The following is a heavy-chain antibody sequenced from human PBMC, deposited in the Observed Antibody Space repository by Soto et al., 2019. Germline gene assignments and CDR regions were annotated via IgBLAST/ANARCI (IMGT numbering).Heavy chain of an antibody. D-gene: IGHD3-9*01. CDR3: AAGRVLRYFAPYYYYGMDV. J-gene: IGHJ6*02. Sequence: PSETLSLTCTVSGGSISSYYWSWIRQPPXKGLEWIGYIYYSGSTNYNPSLKSRVTISVDTSKNQFSLKLSSVTAADTAVYYCAAGRVLRYFAPYYYYGMDVWGQGTTVTVSS. CDR1: GGSISSYY. CDR2: IYYSGST. V-gene: IGHV4-59*01.